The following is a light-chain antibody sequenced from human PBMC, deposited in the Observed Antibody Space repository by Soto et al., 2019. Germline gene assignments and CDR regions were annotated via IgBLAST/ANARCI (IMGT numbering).Light chain of an antibody. Sequence: QSALTQPPSVSGAPGQRVTISCTGSRSNIGAGYDVHWYQQLPGTAPKLLIYGNSNRPSGVPDRFSGSKSGTSASLAITVLQAEYEADYYGQSDDSSHVVFGGGTKLTVL. CDR3: QSDDSSHVV. J-gene: IGLJ2*01. CDR2: GNS. V-gene: IGLV1-40*01. CDR1: RSNIGAGYD.